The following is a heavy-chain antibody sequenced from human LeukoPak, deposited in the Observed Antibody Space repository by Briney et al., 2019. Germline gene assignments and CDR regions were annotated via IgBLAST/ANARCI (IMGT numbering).Heavy chain of an antibody. V-gene: IGHV1-46*01. J-gene: IGHJ5*02. D-gene: IGHD3-22*01. CDR3: ARDPRPTYYYDSSGYENWFDP. Sequence: ASVKVSCKASGYTFTSYYMHWVRQAPGQGLEWMGIINPSGGSTSYAQKFQGRVTMTTDTSTSTAYMELRSLRSDDTAVYYCARDPRPTYYYDSSGYENWFDPWGQGTLVTVSS. CDR2: INPSGGST. CDR1: GYTFTSYY.